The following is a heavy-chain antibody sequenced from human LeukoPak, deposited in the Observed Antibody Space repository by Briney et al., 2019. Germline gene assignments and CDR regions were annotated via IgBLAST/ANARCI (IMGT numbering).Heavy chain of an antibody. J-gene: IGHJ4*02. CDR2: VSVRGITI. CDR3: VRGGDYAGIAARHDF. V-gene: IGHV3-48*04. D-gene: IGHD4-23*01. Sequence: PGGSLRLSCAASGFTFSSYSMNWVRQAPGKGLEWVSYVSVRGITINYADSVKGRFTISRGDAKNSLYLQMNSLRADDAALYYCVRGGDYAGIAARHDFWGRGTLVTVSS. CDR1: GFTFSSYS.